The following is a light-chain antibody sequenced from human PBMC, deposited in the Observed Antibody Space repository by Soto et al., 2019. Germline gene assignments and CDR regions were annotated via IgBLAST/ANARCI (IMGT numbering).Light chain of an antibody. V-gene: IGLV2-14*01. CDR2: EVS. CDR1: SSDVGGYNY. J-gene: IGLJ3*02. CDR3: ASYTSRSALL. Sequence: QSALTQPASVSGSPGQSITISCTGTSSDVGGYNYVSWYQHHPGKAPKLIIYEVSYRPSGISYRVSGYKSGNAASLTIAGLREEDDADYCCASYTSRSALLFGGGTKLTVL.